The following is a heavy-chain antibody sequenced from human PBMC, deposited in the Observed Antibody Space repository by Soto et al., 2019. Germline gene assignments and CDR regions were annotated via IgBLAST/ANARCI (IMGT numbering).Heavy chain of an antibody. CDR2: FDPEDGET. CDR3: ETDLPRYRDINYYYYGMDV. V-gene: IGHV1-24*01. D-gene: IGHD4-17*01. J-gene: IGHJ6*02. CDR1: GYTLTELS. Sequence: SVKVSYKVSGYTLTELSMHWVRQAPVKGLEWMGGFDPEDGETIYAQKFQGRVTMTEDTSTDTAYMELSSLRSEDTAVYYCETDLPRYRDINYYYYGMDVWGQGTKVTVYS.